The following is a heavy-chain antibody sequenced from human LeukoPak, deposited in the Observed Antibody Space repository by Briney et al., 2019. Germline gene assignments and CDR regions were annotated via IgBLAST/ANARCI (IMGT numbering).Heavy chain of an antibody. CDR2: INSDGSST. V-gene: IGHV3-74*01. CDR1: GSIFSSYW. Sequence: PGGSLRLSCAASGSIFSSYWMHWVRQAPGKGLVWVSRINSDGSSTSYADSVKGRFTISRDNSKNTLYLQMNSLRAEDTAIYYCAKDVVGTTTFFDHWGQGTLVTVSS. CDR3: AKDVVGTTTFFDH. D-gene: IGHD1-26*01. J-gene: IGHJ4*02.